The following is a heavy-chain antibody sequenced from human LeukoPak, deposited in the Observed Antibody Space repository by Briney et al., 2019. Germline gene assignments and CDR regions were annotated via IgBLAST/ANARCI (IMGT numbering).Heavy chain of an antibody. CDR3: ARHFGIDFDY. CDR2: IYYSGST. D-gene: IGHD3-3*01. V-gene: IGHV4-59*08. J-gene: IGHJ4*02. CDR1: GGSISSYY. Sequence: KPSETLSLTCTVSGGSISSYYWSWIRQPPGKGLEWIGYIYYSGSTNYNPSPKSRVTISVDTSKNQFSLKLSSVTAADTAVYYCARHFGIDFDYWGQGTLVTVSS.